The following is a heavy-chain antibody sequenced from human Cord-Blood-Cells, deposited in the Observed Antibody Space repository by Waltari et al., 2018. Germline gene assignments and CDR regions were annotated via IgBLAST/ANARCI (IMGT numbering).Heavy chain of an antibody. D-gene: IGHD2-2*01. V-gene: IGHV6-1*01. CDR2: TYYRSKWYN. CDR1: GDSVSSNSAA. CDR3: ASSLIVVVPAAKGGWFDP. Sequence: QVQLQQSGPGLVKPSQPLSLTCAISGDSVSSNSAAWNWIRQSPSRGLEWLGRTYYRSKWYNDYAVSVKSRITINPDTSKNQFSLQLNSVTPEDTAVYYCASSLIVVVPAAKGGWFDPWGQGTLVTVSS. J-gene: IGHJ5*02.